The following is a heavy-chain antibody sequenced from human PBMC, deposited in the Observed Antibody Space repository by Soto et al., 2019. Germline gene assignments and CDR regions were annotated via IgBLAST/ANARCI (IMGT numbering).Heavy chain of an antibody. Sequence: ASVKVSCKASGYTFTSYGISWVRQAPGQGLEWMGWISAYNGNTNYAQKLQGRVTMTTDTSTSTAYMELRSLRSDDTAVYYCARDLGDKPTYYYDSSGYKKYYYYGMDVWGQGTTVTVSS. V-gene: IGHV1-18*01. CDR3: ARDLGDKPTYYYDSSGYKKYYYYGMDV. CDR1: GYTFTSYG. CDR2: ISAYNGNT. D-gene: IGHD3-22*01. J-gene: IGHJ6*02.